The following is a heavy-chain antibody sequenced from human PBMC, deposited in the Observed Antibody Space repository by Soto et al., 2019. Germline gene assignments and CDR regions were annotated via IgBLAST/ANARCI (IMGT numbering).Heavy chain of an antibody. CDR3: ARRRSYGDSDY. CDR1: GDSISSYY. Sequence: SETLSLTCTVSGDSISSYYWSWIRQPPGKGLEWIGYIYYIGGTNYNPSLKSRVTISVDTSKNQFSLKLSSVTAADTAVYYCARRRSYGDSDYWGQGTLVPVS. V-gene: IGHV4-59*08. CDR2: IYYIGGT. J-gene: IGHJ4*02. D-gene: IGHD4-17*01.